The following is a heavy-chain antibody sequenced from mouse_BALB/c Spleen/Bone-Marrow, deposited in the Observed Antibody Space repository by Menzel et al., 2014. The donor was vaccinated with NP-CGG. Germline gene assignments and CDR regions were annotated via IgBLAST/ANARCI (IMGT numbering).Heavy chain of an antibody. D-gene: IGHD1-2*01. Sequence: VTLKVCGAELVKPGASVKLSCTASGFNIKDTYMHWVKQRPEQGLEWIGRIDPANGNTKYDPKFQGKATITADTSSNTAYLQLSSLTSEDTAVYYCARYYYGYYLDYWGQGTTLTVSS. CDR1: GFNIKDTY. V-gene: IGHV14-3*02. CDR3: ARYYYGYYLDY. CDR2: IDPANGNT. J-gene: IGHJ2*01.